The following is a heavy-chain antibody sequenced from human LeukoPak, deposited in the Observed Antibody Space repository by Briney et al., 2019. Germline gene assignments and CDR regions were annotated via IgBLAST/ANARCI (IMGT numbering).Heavy chain of an antibody. CDR3: ARSPRGLRYFDWLLPAYFDY. Sequence: GGSLRLSCAASGFTFSDSYMTWVRQAPGKGVEWVAYISGSGHDINYSDSVKGRFTISRDNAKNSLYLQMNSLRAEDTAVYYCARSPRGLRYFDWLLPAYFDYWGQGTLVTVSS. D-gene: IGHD3-9*01. CDR2: ISGSGHDI. V-gene: IGHV3-11*06. CDR1: GFTFSDSY. J-gene: IGHJ4*02.